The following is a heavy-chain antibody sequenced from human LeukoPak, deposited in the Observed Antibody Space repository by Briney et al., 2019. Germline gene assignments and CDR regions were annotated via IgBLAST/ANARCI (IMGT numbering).Heavy chain of an antibody. CDR2: IIPILGIA. J-gene: IGHJ4*02. D-gene: IGHD4-17*01. Sequence: GASVKVSCKASGYTFTSYGISWVRQAPGQGLEWMGRIIPILGIANYAQKFQGRVTITADKSTSTAYMELSSLRSEDTAVYYCARGLGDYGDYQLPGEGYWGQGTLVTVSS. CDR1: GYTFTSYG. CDR3: ARGLGDYGDYQLPGEGY. V-gene: IGHV1-69*04.